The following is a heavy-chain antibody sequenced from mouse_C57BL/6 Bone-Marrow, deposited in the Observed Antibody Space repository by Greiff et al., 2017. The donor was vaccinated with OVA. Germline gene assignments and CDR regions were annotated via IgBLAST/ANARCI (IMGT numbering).Heavy chain of an antibody. Sequence: QVHVKQSGAELARPGASVKLSCKASGYTFTSYGISWVKQRTGQGLEWIGEIYPRSGNTYYNEKFKGKATLTADKSSSTAYMELRSLTSEDSAVYFCARRNWDVDDWGQGTTLTVSS. CDR2: IYPRSGNT. J-gene: IGHJ2*01. D-gene: IGHD4-1*01. CDR1: GYTFTSYG. V-gene: IGHV1-81*01. CDR3: ARRNWDVDD.